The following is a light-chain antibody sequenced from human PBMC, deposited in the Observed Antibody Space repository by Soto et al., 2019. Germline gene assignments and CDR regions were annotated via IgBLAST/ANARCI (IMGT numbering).Light chain of an antibody. CDR1: QSVDNN. CDR2: GVS. Sequence: EIVMTQSPATLSVSPGEGATLSCRASQSVDNNLAWYQQKPGQAPRLLIYGVSTRATGIPARFSGSGSGTEFTLTISSLQSEDFAVYYCQQYTNRPPMSTSGQGTKLEIK. CDR3: QQYTNRPPMST. V-gene: IGKV3-15*01. J-gene: IGKJ2*01.